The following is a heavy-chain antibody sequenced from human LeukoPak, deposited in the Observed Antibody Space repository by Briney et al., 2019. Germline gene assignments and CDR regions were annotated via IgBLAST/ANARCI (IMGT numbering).Heavy chain of an antibody. CDR1: GFTFSSYT. D-gene: IGHD6-19*01. V-gene: IGHV3-48*04. J-gene: IGHJ6*02. Sequence: GGSLRLSCAVSGFTFSSYTMNWVRQAPRKGLEWVSYISSSGSTIYYADSVKGRFTISRDNAKNSLYLQMNSLRAEDTAVYYCARDREQWLPSDYYYGMDVWGQGTTVTVSS. CDR2: ISSSGSTI. CDR3: ARDREQWLPSDYYYGMDV.